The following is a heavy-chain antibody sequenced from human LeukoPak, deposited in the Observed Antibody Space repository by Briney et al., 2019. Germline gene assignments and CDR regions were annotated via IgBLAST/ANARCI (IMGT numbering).Heavy chain of an antibody. J-gene: IGHJ4*02. D-gene: IGHD2-21*01. CDR3: AREAGNVLPPLLVI. Sequence: ASVKVSCKASGYTFTGYYMHWVRQAPGQGLEWMGWINPNSGGTNYAQKFQGRVTMTRDTSISTAYMELSGLRSDDTAVYYCAREAGNVLPPLLVIWGQGTLVTVSS. V-gene: IGHV1-2*02. CDR1: GYTFTGYY. CDR2: INPNSGGT.